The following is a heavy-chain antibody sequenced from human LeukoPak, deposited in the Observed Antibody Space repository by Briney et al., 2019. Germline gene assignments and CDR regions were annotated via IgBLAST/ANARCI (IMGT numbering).Heavy chain of an antibody. CDR3: ARGEDRSGMAV. D-gene: IGHD1-26*01. V-gene: IGHV3-30-3*01. CDR2: ISYDGSNK. J-gene: IGHJ6*02. CDR1: GFTFSSYV. Sequence: PGGSLRLSCAASGFTFSSYVMHWVRQAPGKGLEWVAVISYDGSNKYYADSVKGRITISRDNSKNTLYLQMNSLRAEETAVYYCARGEDRSGMAVWGQGTTVTVSS.